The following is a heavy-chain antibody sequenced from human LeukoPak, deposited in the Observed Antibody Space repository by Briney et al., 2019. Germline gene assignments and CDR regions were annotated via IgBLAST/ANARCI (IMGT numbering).Heavy chain of an antibody. V-gene: IGHV4-59*02. D-gene: IGHD3-22*01. J-gene: IGHJ3*02. CDR2: IYYTGST. CDR1: GGSVSDYY. CDR3: ARVGGITMIVVLITDAFDI. Sequence: PSETLSLTCTVSGGSVSDYYWSWIRQSPGKGLEWIGYIYYTGSTSYNPSLRSRVTMSADTSKNQFSLKLSSVAAADTAVYYCARVGGITMIVVLITDAFDIWGQGTMVTVSS.